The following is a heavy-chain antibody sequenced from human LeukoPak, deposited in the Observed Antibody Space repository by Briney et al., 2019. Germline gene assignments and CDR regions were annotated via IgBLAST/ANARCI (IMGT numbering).Heavy chain of an antibody. J-gene: IGHJ4*02. CDR1: GGAFGGFF. V-gene: IGHV4-34*01. CDR2: INPGGST. D-gene: IGHD1-1*01. Sequence: PSETLSLTCGVYGGAFGGFFWTWIRQAPGKGLEWIGEINPGGSTNSNPSLKSRVTMSVDTSKNQFSLRLTSVTAADTALYYCARGGYSRVFDYWGQGTLVTVSS. CDR3: ARGGYSRVFDY.